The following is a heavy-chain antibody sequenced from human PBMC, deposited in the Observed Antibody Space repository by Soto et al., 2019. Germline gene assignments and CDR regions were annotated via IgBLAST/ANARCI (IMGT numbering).Heavy chain of an antibody. V-gene: IGHV4-30-4*01. CDR3: AHDSHGGNTYFDR. J-gene: IGHJ4*02. Sequence: VQLQESGPGLVRPSETLSLTCTVSGGSISSGHFYWSWIRQPPGKGLEWIGYIYFSGSTSYSPSLKSRLTILLNTSNNQFSLKLTSVTAADTAVYYCAHDSHGGNTYFDRWGQGALVTVSS. CDR2: IYFSGST. D-gene: IGHD1-26*01. CDR1: GGSISSGHFY.